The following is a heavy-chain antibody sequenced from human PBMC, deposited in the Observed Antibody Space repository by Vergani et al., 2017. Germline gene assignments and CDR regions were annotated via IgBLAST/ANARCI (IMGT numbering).Heavy chain of an antibody. Sequence: QVQLQQWGAGLLKPSETLSLTCAVYGGSFSGYYWSWIRQPPGKGLEWIGEINHSGSTNYNPSLKSRVTISVDTSKNQFSLKLSSVTAADTAVYYCARGKQWLVRRLGQDYWGQGTLVTVSS. J-gene: IGHJ4*02. CDR3: ARGKQWLVRRLGQDY. V-gene: IGHV4-34*01. CDR1: GGSFSGYY. D-gene: IGHD6-19*01. CDR2: INHSGST.